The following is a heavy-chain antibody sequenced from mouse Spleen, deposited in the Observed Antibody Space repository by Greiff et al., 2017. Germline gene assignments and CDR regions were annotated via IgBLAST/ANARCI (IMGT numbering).Heavy chain of an antibody. CDR1: GYTFTDYY. CDR3: ARTVNDY. D-gene: IGHD1-1*01. J-gene: IGHJ2*01. V-gene: IGHV1-76*01. Sequence: VQLQQSGAELVRPGASVKLSCKASGYTFTDYYINWVKQRPGQGLEWIARIYPGSGNTYYNEKFKGKATLTAEKSSSTAYMQLSSLTSEDSAVYFCARTVNDYWGQGTTLTVSS. CDR2: IYPGSGNT.